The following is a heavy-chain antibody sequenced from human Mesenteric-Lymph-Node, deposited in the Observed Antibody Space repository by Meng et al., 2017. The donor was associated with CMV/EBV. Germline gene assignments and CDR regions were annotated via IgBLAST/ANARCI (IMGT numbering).Heavy chain of an antibody. V-gene: IGHV1-69*05. CDR3: ARSPKLQLENFDY. J-gene: IGHJ4*02. CDR2: IIPIFGTT. Sequence: CKASGGNFSSYAISWVRQAPGQGLEWMGGIIPIFGTTNYGQRFQGRLTITTDESTSTAYMELSGLRSEDTAVYYCARSPKLQLENFDYWGQGTLVTVSS. CDR1: GGNFSSYA. D-gene: IGHD6-13*01.